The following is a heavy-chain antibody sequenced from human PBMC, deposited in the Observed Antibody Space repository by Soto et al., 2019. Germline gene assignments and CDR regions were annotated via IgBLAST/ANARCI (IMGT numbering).Heavy chain of an antibody. CDR2: ISGSGDRT. CDR1: GFTFSHHY. CDR3: AKVISSASSFDN. V-gene: IGHV3-23*01. D-gene: IGHD3-22*01. J-gene: IGHJ4*02. Sequence: EVHLLESGGGLVQPGGSLRLSCAASGFTFSHHYMSWVRQATGKGLEWVSAISGSGDRTHYADSVKGRFTISRDNSKNMLSLQMNSLRAEDTAVYHCAKVISSASSFDNWGQGTLVTVSS.